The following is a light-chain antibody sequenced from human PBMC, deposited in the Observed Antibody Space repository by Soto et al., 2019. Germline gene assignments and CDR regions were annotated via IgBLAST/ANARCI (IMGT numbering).Light chain of an antibody. CDR2: SNN. CDR1: SSNIGRNI. CDR3: AVWDDSLKGWV. J-gene: IGLJ3*02. Sequence: QSVLTQSPSASGTPGQRVTISCSGSSSNIGRNIVNWYQHLPGTAPKLLIYSNNRRPSGVPDRFSGSKSGTSASLAISGLQSEDEADYYWAVWDDSLKGWVFGGGTKLTVL. V-gene: IGLV1-44*01.